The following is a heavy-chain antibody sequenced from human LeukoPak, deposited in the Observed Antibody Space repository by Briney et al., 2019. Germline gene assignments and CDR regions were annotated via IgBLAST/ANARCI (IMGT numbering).Heavy chain of an antibody. J-gene: IGHJ4*02. CDR1: RFTFSDYY. CDR2: ISSSGSTI. V-gene: IGHV3-11*01. Sequence: GWALRLSCAASRFTFSDYYMSWIRQAPGKGLEGVSYISSSGSTIYYADSVKGRFTISRDNAKNSLYLQMNSLRAEDTAVYYCARDLEQLVLDYWGQGTLVTVSS. CDR3: ARDLEQLVLDY. D-gene: IGHD6-6*01.